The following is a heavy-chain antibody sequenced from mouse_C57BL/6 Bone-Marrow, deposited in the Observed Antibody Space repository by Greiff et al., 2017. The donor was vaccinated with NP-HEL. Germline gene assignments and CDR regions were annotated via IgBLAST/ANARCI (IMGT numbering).Heavy chain of an antibody. CDR3: ARREVTTVVATRNYYFDY. CDR1: GYTFTSYT. D-gene: IGHD1-1*01. CDR2: INPSSGYT. Sequence: VQLQESGAELARPGASVKMSCKASGYTFTSYTMHWVKQRPGQGLEWIGYINPSSGYTKYNQKFKDKATLTADKSSSTAYMQLSSLTAEDSAVYYCARREVTTVVATRNYYFDYWGQGTTLTVSS. J-gene: IGHJ2*01. V-gene: IGHV1-4*01.